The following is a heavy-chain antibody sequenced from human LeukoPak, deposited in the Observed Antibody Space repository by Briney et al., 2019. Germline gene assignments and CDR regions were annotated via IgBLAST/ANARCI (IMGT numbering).Heavy chain of an antibody. CDR3: ARGGDTMSIAAAGTSWFDP. V-gene: IGHV3-23*01. D-gene: IGHD6-13*01. Sequence: GGSLRLSCAASGFTFSSYGMSWVRQAPGKGLEWVSAISGSGGSTYYADSVKGRFTISRDNSKNTLYLQMNSLRAEDTAVYYCARGGDTMSIAAAGTSWFDPWGQGTLVTVSS. CDR2: ISGSGGST. J-gene: IGHJ5*02. CDR1: GFTFSSYG.